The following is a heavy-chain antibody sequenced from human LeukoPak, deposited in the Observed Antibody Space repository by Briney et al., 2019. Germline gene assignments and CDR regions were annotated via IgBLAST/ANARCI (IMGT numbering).Heavy chain of an antibody. J-gene: IGHJ5*02. V-gene: IGHV1-18*01. CDR3: ARDSYDSSDEGSNYNWFDP. CDR2: ISAYSGNT. Sequence: ASVKVSCKASGYTFINYIISWVRQAPGQGLEWMGWISAYSGNTKYAQNLQGRVTMTTDTSTSTAYMELRCLRSDDTAVYYCARDSYDSSDEGSNYNWFDPWGQEPWSPSPQ. D-gene: IGHD3-22*01. CDR1: GYTFINYI.